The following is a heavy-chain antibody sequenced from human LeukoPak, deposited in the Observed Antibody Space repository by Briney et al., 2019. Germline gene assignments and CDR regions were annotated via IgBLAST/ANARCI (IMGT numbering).Heavy chain of an antibody. CDR3: ARGVGATTLPGHNWFDP. J-gene: IGHJ5*02. CDR1: GGSFSGYY. V-gene: IGHV4-34*01. D-gene: IGHD1-26*01. Sequence: SETLSLTCAVYGGSFSGYYWSWIRQPPGKGLEWIGEINHSGSTNYNPSLKSRVTISVDTSKNQFSLKLSSVTAADTAVYYCARGVGATTLPGHNWFDPWGQGTLVTVSS. CDR2: INHSGST.